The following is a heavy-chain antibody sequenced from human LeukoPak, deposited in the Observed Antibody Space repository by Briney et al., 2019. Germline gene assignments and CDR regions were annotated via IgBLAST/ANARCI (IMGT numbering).Heavy chain of an antibody. CDR3: ARGAAGYSYG. CDR2: IYYSGST. J-gene: IGHJ4*02. Sequence: TLSLTCTVSGGSISSGGYYWSWIRQHPGTGLEWIGYIYYSGSTYYNPSLKSRVTISVDTSKNQFSLRLSSVTAADTAVYYCARGAAGYSYGWGQGTLVTVSS. V-gene: IGHV4-31*03. D-gene: IGHD5-18*01. CDR1: GGSISSGGYY.